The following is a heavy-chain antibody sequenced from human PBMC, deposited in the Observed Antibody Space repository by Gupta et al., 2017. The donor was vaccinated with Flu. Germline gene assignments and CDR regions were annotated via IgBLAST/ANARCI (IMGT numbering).Heavy chain of an antibody. J-gene: IGHJ5*02. V-gene: IGHV1-69*01. CDR2: IIPIFGTA. CDR3: ARDSDSSSWYWFDP. Sequence: QVQLVQSGAEVKKPGSSVKVSCTASGGTFSSYAISWVRQAPGQGLEWMGGIIPIFGTANYAQKFQGRVTITADESTSTAYMELSSLRSEDTAVYYCARDSDSSSWYWFDPWGQGTLVTVSS. D-gene: IGHD6-13*01. CDR1: GGTFSSYA.